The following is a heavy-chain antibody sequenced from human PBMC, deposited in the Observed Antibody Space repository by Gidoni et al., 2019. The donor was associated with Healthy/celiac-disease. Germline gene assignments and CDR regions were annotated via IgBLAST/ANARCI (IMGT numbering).Heavy chain of an antibody. V-gene: IGHV1-69*01. CDR1: GGTFSSYA. CDR3: ASSLRYCSSTSCSYYYGMDV. CDR2: IIPLFGTA. J-gene: IGHJ6*02. Sequence: QVQLVQSGAEVTKPGSSVTVSCKASGGTFSSYAISWVRQAPGQGLEWMGGIIPLFGTANYAQKFQGRVTITADESTSTAYMELSSLRSEDTAVYYCASSLRYCSSTSCSYYYGMDVWGQGTTVTVSS. D-gene: IGHD2-2*01.